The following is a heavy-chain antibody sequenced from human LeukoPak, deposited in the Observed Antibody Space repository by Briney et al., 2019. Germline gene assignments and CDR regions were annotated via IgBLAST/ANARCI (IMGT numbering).Heavy chain of an antibody. CDR2: ISGSGGST. V-gene: IGHV3-23*01. J-gene: IGHJ4*02. CDR1: GFTFSSYA. CDR3: ARVVVAATAFDY. Sequence: GGSLRLSCAASGFTFSSYAMSWVRQAPGKGLEWVTAISGSGGSTYYADSVKGRFTISRDNSKNTLYPQMNSLRAEDTAVYYCARVVVAATAFDYWGQGTLVTVSS. D-gene: IGHD2-15*01.